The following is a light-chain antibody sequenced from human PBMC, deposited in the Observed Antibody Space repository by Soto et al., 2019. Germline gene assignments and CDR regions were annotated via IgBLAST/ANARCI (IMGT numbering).Light chain of an antibody. V-gene: IGKV3-11*01. CDR1: QTISNQ. CDR2: DAS. CDR3: QNRSDCPPICT. J-gene: IGKJ2*02. Sequence: EVVLTQSPATLSLFPGESATLSCRASQTISNQLAWYQQKPGQAPRLLMYDASHRVTGIPARFSGSGSGTDLTPISIRLAPADFAVSYSQNRSDCPPICTLGQGTKVDIK.